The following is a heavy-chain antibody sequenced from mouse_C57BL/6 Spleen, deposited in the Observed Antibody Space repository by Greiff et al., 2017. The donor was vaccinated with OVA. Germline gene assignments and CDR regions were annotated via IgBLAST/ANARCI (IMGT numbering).Heavy chain of an antibody. CDR1: GFTFSDYY. Sequence: EVQRVESEGGLVQPGSSMKLSCTASGFTFSDYYMAWVRQVPEKGLEWVANINYDGSSTYYLDSLKSRFIISRDNAKNILYLQMSSLKSEDTATYYCARDSLYYDYDYYAMDYWGQGTSVTVSS. V-gene: IGHV5-16*01. D-gene: IGHD2-4*01. CDR3: ARDSLYYDYDYYAMDY. J-gene: IGHJ4*01. CDR2: INYDGSST.